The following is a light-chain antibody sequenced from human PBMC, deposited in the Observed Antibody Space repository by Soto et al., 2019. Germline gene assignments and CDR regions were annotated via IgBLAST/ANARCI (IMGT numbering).Light chain of an antibody. CDR2: DVS. CDR1: SSDVGAYTF. V-gene: IGLV2-14*03. CDR3: SSYTSSSTHV. J-gene: IGLJ1*01. Sequence: QSVLTQPASVSGSPGQSITISCTGTSSDVGAYTFVSWYQQHPDKVPKLMIFDVSRRPSGVSDRFSGSKSGNTASPTISGLQPEDEADYYCSSYTSSSTHVFGSGTKLTVL.